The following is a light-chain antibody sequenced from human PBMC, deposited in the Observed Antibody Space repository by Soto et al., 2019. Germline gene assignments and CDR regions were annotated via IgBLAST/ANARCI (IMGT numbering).Light chain of an antibody. V-gene: IGKV3-15*01. CDR3: QQYNNWPVT. J-gene: IGKJ4*01. Sequence: EIVMTQSPATLSVSPVERVTFSCRASQSVTSNLAWYQHKPGQAPRLLIYGASTGATGIPARFSGSGSGTEFTLTINSLQSEDFAIYYCQQYNNWPVTFGGGTKVDIK. CDR1: QSVTSN. CDR2: GAS.